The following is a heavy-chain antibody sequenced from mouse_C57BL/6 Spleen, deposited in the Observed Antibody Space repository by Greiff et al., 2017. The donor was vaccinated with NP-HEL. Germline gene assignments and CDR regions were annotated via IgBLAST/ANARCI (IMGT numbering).Heavy chain of an antibody. V-gene: IGHV5-12*01. J-gene: IGHJ1*03. CDR3: ARRANWDGWYFDV. CDR2: ISNGGGST. D-gene: IGHD4-1*01. Sequence: DVKLVESGGGLVQPGGSLKLSCAASGFTFSDYYMYWVRQTPEKRLEWVAYISNGGGSTYYPDTVKGRFTISRDNAKNTLYLQMSRLKSEDTAMYYCARRANWDGWYFDVWGTGTTVTVSS. CDR1: GFTFSDYY.